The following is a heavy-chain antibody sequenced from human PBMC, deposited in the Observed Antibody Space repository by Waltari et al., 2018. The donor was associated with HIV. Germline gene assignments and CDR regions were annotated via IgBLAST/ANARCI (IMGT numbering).Heavy chain of an antibody. CDR1: GGSFSGYF. V-gene: IGHV4-34*01. Sequence: QVQLKQWGAGLVMPSETLSLTCAVYGGSFSGYFWNWVRQPPGKGLEWVGEVNHNEITNYKPSLKSRVSITVDSSKNQFSLRLRSVTAADTAVYYWARLAGRDSSGQYSHYYSGMDVWGQGTTVTVSS. D-gene: IGHD3-22*01. CDR2: VNHNEIT. J-gene: IGHJ6*02. CDR3: ARLAGRDSSGQYSHYYSGMDV.